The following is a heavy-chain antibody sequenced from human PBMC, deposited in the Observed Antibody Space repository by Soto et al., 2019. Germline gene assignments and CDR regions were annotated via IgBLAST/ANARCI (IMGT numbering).Heavy chain of an antibody. V-gene: IGHV3-23*01. Sequence: EVQLLESGGGLVQPGGSLRLSCAASGFTFSSYAMSWVRQAPGKGLEWVSAISGSGGSTEYADSVKGRFTISRDNTKNTLYLQMNSLRAEDTAVYYCAKDTLPSYPIVGVPAATDCWGQGTLVTVSS. CDR3: AKDTLPSYPIVGVPAATDC. D-gene: IGHD2-2*01. J-gene: IGHJ4*02. CDR1: GFTFSSYA. CDR2: ISGSGGST.